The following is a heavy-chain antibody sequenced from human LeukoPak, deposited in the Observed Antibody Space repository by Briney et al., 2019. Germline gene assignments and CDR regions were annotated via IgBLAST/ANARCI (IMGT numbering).Heavy chain of an antibody. Sequence: PSETLSLTCAVYGGSFSGYYWSWIRQPPGKGLEWIGEINHSGSTNYNPSLKSRVTISVDTSKNHFSLKLSSVTAADTAMYYCAREYSYGYFDYWGQGTLVTVSS. J-gene: IGHJ4*02. CDR2: INHSGST. D-gene: IGHD5-18*01. CDR3: AREYSYGYFDY. V-gene: IGHV4-34*01. CDR1: GGSFSGYY.